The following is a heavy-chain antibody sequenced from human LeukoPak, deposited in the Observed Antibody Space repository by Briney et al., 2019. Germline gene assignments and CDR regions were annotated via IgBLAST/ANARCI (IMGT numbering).Heavy chain of an antibody. CDR1: GYSFTSYW. CDR2: IYPGDSDT. V-gene: IGHV5-51*01. CDR3: ARHQGSGSLRRGFDY. J-gene: IGHJ4*02. D-gene: IGHD3-10*01. Sequence: GESLQISFKGSGYSFTSYWIGWVRQMPGKGLEWMGIIYPGDSDTRYSPSFQGQVTISADKSISTAYLQWSSLKASDTAMYYCARHQGSGSLRRGFDYWGQGTLVTVSS.